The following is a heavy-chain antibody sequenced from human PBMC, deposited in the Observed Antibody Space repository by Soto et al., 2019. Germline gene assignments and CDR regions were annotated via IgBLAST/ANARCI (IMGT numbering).Heavy chain of an antibody. Sequence: QEQLVESGGGVVRPGKSLRLSCEASGFNFTYNAMHWVRQAPGKGLGGGAVISFNGRKKFYARSVKGRFTISRDNSKNTLYLQINNLRPGDTAVYYCARDWLRRDDILTPSWNFNLWGQGTLVTAS. CDR1: GFNFTYNA. CDR2: ISFNGRKK. CDR3: ARDWLRRDDILTPSWNFNL. J-gene: IGHJ2*01. D-gene: IGHD3-9*01. V-gene: IGHV3-30*04.